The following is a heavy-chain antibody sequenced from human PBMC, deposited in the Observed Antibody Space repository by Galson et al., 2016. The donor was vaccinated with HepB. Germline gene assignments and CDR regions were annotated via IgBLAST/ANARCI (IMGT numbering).Heavy chain of an antibody. V-gene: IGHV3-74*01. CDR1: GFTFSSYW. J-gene: IGHJ4*02. D-gene: IGHD1-26*01. Sequence: SLRLSCAASGFTFSSYWMHWVRQAPGKGLVWVSRISGNGGAPSYADSVRGRFTISRDNAKNTLYLQMNSLRVEDTAVYYCARDHGGYTSMDYWGQGTLVTVSS. CDR2: ISGNGGAP. CDR3: ARDHGGYTSMDY.